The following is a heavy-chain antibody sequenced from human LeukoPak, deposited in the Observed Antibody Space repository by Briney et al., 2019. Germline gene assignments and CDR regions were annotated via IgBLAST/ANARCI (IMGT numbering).Heavy chain of an antibody. CDR2: IRYDGSNK. V-gene: IGHV3-30*02. Sequence: SYXXHXVRQAPXKXXEWVAFIRYDGSNKYYADSVKGRFTISRDNSKXTLYLQMNSLRAEDTAVYYXXXXXXXYXXXXMDVWGXGXTVTISS. CDR3: XXXXXXYXXXXMDV. J-gene: IGHJ6*04. CDR1: SYX.